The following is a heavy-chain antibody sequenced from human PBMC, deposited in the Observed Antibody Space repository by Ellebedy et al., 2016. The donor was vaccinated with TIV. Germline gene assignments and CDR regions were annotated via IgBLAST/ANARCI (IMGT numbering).Heavy chain of an antibody. Sequence: AASVKVSCKASGYSFTSYYMHWVRQAPGQGLEWMGVINSGGGSPNYAQNFQGRVTLTSDTSTSTVHMEMSSLKFEDTAVYFCARVFCHELVHCGAFDVWGQGTVVIVSS. CDR2: INSGGGSP. V-gene: IGHV1-46*01. CDR3: ARVFCHELVHCGAFDV. J-gene: IGHJ3*01. CDR1: GYSFTSYY. D-gene: IGHD2-21*01.